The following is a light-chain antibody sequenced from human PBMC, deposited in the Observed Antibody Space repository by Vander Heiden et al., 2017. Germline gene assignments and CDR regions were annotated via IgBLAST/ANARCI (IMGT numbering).Light chain of an antibody. Sequence: SYELTQPPSVSVSPGQTARITCSGDTLPKQYAYWYQQKPGQAPVLVKYKDSERPSGIPERFSGSSSGTTVTLTISGVQAEDEADYYCQSADSSGTCWVFGGGTKLTVL. J-gene: IGLJ3*02. CDR3: QSADSSGTCWV. CDR1: TLPKQY. CDR2: KDS. V-gene: IGLV3-25*03.